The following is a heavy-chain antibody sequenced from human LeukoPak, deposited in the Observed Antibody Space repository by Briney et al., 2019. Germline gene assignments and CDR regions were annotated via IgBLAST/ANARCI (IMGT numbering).Heavy chain of an antibody. CDR1: GYSFTSHW. Sequence: NHGESLKISCKGSGYSFTSHWIGWVRQMPGKGLEWMGRIDPSDSYTKYSPSFQGHVTISGDESISTAYLQWSSLKASDTAMYYCARHFLGELPDMDVWGQGTTVTVSS. CDR3: ARHFLGELPDMDV. D-gene: IGHD1-26*01. J-gene: IGHJ6*02. V-gene: IGHV5-10-1*01. CDR2: IDPSDSYT.